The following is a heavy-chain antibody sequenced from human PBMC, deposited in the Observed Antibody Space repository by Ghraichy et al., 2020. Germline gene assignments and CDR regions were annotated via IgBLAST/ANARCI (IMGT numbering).Heavy chain of an antibody. V-gene: IGHV3-33*01. CDR1: GFTFSSYG. D-gene: IGHD3-10*01. CDR2: IWYDGSNK. CDR3: ARGSVPGSSGYYGMDV. J-gene: IGHJ6*02. Sequence: GGSLRLSCAASGFTFSSYGMHWVRQAPGKGLEWVAVIWYDGSNKYYADSVKGRFTISRDNSKNTLYLQMNSLRAEDTAVYYCARGSVPGSSGYYGMDVWGQGTTVTVSS.